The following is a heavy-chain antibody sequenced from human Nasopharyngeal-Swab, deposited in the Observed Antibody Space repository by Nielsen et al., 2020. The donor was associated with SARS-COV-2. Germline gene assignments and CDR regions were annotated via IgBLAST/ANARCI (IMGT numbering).Heavy chain of an antibody. CDR2: ISYDGSNK. D-gene: IGHD5-24*01. CDR1: GFTFSSYG. J-gene: IGHJ4*02. Sequence: GGSLKISCAASGFTFSSYGMHWVRQAPGKGLEWVAVISYDGSNKYYADSVKGRFTISRDNSKNTLYLQMNSLRAEDTAVYYCAKAWLPTYWGQGTLVTVSS. V-gene: IGHV3-30*18. CDR3: AKAWLPTY.